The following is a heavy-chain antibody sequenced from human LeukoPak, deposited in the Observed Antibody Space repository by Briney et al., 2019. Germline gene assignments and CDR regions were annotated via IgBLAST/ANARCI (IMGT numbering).Heavy chain of an antibody. CDR1: VYAFTGYY. D-gene: IGHD3-22*01. CDR3: AQEGSVVVIKGVIRYFDY. J-gene: IGHJ4*02. V-gene: IGHV1-2*06. CDR2: INPNSGGT. Sequence: ASVKVSCKASVYAFTGYYMHWVRQAPGQGLEWMGRINPNSGGTNYAQKFQGRVTMTRDTSISTAYMELSRLRSDDTAVYYCAQEGSVVVIKGVIRYFDYWGQGTLVTVSS.